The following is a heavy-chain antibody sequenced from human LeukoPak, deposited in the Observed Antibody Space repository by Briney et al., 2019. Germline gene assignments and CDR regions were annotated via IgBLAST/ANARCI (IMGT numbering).Heavy chain of an antibody. CDR3: AKDLSGVAPGGH. CDR2: ISSSGRYI. V-gene: IGHV3-21*04. Sequence: PGGSLRLSCATSGFTFSNYNMNWVRQAPGKGLEWVSTISSSGRYIYYAESVKGRFIISRDNTNSSLFLQMNSLRAEDTAVYYCAKDLSGVAPGGHWGQGTLVTVSS. CDR1: GFTFSNYN. D-gene: IGHD3-3*01. J-gene: IGHJ4*02.